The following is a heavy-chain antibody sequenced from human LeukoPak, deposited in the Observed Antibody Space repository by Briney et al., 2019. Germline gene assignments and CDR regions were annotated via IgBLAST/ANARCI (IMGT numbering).Heavy chain of an antibody. V-gene: IGHV1-18*01. Sequence: ASVKVSCKASGYTFCSYGISCVRQAPGQGLEWMGWISAYNGNTNYRQKLQGRVTMTTDTSTSTAYMDLRSLRSDDTAIYYCARDSPDGSGTYYNDSPDYWGQGTLVTVSS. CDR2: ISAYNGNT. D-gene: IGHD3-10*01. J-gene: IGHJ4*02. CDR1: GYTFCSYG. CDR3: ARDSPDGSGTYYNDSPDY.